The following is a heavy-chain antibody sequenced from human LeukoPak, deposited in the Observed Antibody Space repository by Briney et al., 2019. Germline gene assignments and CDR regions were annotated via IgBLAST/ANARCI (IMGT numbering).Heavy chain of an antibody. CDR1: GFTFSSYV. J-gene: IGHJ2*01. Sequence: GGSLRLSCAASGFTFSSYVMHWVRQAPGKGLEWVAVISYDGSNKYYADSVKGRFTISRDNSKNTLYLQMNSLRAEDTAVYYCANSGYGRVNYFDLWGRGTLVTVSS. CDR2: ISYDGSNK. D-gene: IGHD5-12*01. CDR3: ANSGYGRVNYFDL. V-gene: IGHV3-30-3*01.